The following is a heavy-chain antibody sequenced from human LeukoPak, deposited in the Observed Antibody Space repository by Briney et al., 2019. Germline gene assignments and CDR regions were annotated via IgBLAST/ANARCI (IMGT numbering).Heavy chain of an antibody. D-gene: IGHD3-22*01. CDR2: IYYSGST. Sequence: PSETLSLTCSVSGGSISSTTYYWAWIRQPPGKGLEWIGTIYYSGSTYYSPSLKSRVTISVDTSNNQFSLKLRSVTAADTAVYYCARHRGDYDSSGYYWFDPWSQGTLVTVSS. V-gene: IGHV4-39*01. CDR1: GGSISSTTYY. CDR3: ARHRGDYDSSGYYWFDP. J-gene: IGHJ5*02.